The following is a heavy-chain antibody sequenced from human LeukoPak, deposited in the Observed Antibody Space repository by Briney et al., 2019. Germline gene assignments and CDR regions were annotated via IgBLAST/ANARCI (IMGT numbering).Heavy chain of an antibody. Sequence: GGSLRLSCAASGFTFSTYSMHWVRQAPGKGLGSVSAISSNGGSTYYANSVKGRFTISRDNSKNTLYLQMGSLRAEDMAVYYCAREYYGGYIDYWGQGTLVTVSS. J-gene: IGHJ4*02. CDR3: AREYYGGYIDY. D-gene: IGHD2-21*01. V-gene: IGHV3-64*01. CDR1: GFTFSTYS. CDR2: ISSNGGST.